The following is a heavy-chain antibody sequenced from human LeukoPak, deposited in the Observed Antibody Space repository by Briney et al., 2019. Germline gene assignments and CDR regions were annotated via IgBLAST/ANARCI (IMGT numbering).Heavy chain of an antibody. D-gene: IGHD3-10*01. CDR1: GGTFSSYT. J-gene: IGHJ4*02. Sequence: SVKVSCKASGGTFSSYTISWVRQAPGQGLELRGRIIPILGIANYAQKYQGRVTITADKSTSTAYMELSCLRSEDTAVYYCARALRDPMVRGVTILDYWGQGTLVTVSS. CDR3: ARALRDPMVRGVTILDY. V-gene: IGHV1-69*02. CDR2: IIPILGIA.